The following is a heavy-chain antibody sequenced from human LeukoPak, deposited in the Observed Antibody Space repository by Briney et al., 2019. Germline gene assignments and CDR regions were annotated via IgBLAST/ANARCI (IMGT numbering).Heavy chain of an antibody. D-gene: IGHD6-13*01. J-gene: IGHJ4*02. CDR2: ISSSSTTI. V-gene: IGHV3-48*02. Sequence: GGSLRLSCAASGFAFSGYSMTWVRQAPGKGLEWISYISSSSTTIYYADSVKGRFTISRDNAKNSLSLQMNSLRDEDTAMYYCARESRYSSDYSGQGTLVTGSS. CDR1: GFAFSGYS. CDR3: ARESRYSSDY.